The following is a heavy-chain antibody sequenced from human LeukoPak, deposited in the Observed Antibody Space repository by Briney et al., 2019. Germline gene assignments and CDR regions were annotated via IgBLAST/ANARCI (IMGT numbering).Heavy chain of an antibody. D-gene: IGHD4-17*01. V-gene: IGHV4-39*07. CDR1: GGSISSSHYF. J-gene: IGHJ4*02. CDR3: ARDETTPLPGAY. CDR2: INHSGST. Sequence: PSETLSLTCTVSGGSISSSHYFWNWIRQPPGKGLEWIGEINHSGSTHYNPSLKSRVTMSVDTSKNQFSMKLSSVTAADTAVYYCARDETTPLPGAYWGQGTLVTVSS.